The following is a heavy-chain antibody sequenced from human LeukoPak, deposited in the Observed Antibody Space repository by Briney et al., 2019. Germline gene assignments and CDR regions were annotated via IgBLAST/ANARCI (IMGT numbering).Heavy chain of an antibody. CDR2: ISYDGSNK. Sequence: GRSLRLSCAASGFTFSSYAMHWVRQAPGKGLEWVAVISYDGSNKYYADSVKGRFTISRDNSKNTLYLQMNSLRAEDMAVYYCARHEPVVTLSSYYYGMDVWGQGTTVTVSS. D-gene: IGHD4-23*01. CDR1: GFTFSSYA. V-gene: IGHV3-30-3*01. CDR3: ARHEPVVTLSSYYYGMDV. J-gene: IGHJ6*02.